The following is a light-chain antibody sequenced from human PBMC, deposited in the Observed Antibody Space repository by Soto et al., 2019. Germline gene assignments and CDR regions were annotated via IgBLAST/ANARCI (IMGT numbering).Light chain of an antibody. Sequence: AIQLTQSPSSLSASVGDRVSITCRASQGISSALAWYQHKPGKAPKILIYDASSLQSGVPSRFSGSESGTECTLTISSLQPEDFATYYCQQLETYHFTFGQGTRLEIK. J-gene: IGKJ5*01. V-gene: IGKV1-13*02. CDR1: QGISSA. CDR2: DAS. CDR3: QQLETYHFT.